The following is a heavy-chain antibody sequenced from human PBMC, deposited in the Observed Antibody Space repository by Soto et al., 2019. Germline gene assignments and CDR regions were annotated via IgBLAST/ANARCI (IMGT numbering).Heavy chain of an antibody. D-gene: IGHD2-2*01. CDR1: GFTFSSYA. Sequence: EVQLLESGGGLVQPGGSLRLSCAASGFTFSSYAMSWVRQAPGKGLEWVSAISGSGGSTYYADSVKGRFTISRDNSKHTLYLQMNSLRAEDTAVYYCAKPPTYCSSTSCYEYYYYGMDVWGQGTTVTVSS. V-gene: IGHV3-23*01. CDR3: AKPPTYCSSTSCYEYYYYGMDV. CDR2: ISGSGGST. J-gene: IGHJ6*02.